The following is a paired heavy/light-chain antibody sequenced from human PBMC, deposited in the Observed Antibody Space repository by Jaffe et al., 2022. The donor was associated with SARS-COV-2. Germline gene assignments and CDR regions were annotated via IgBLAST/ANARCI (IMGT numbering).Light chain of an antibody. CDR1: ESLLHSDGNTY. Sequence: DIVMTQTPLSSPVTLGQPASISCRSSESLLHSDGNTYLSWLQQRPGQPPRLLIYKTSNRLSGVPDRFSGSGAGTDFTLRINKVEAEDVGIYYCMQVTQFPHTFGQGTKLEMK. V-gene: IGKV2-24*01. J-gene: IGKJ2*01. CDR3: MQVTQFPHT. CDR2: KTS.
Heavy chain of an antibody. J-gene: IGHJ4*02. D-gene: IGHD3-10*01. V-gene: IGHV3-48*01. Sequence: EVQVVESGGTLVQPGGSLRLSCAASGFIFSNYDISWVRQAPGKGLEWVSHISASGGTINYADSVKGRFTISRDNARDSLYLQMNSLRVEDTAVYYCARGYGSGNYYLWGQGTLVTVSS. CDR2: ISASGGTI. CDR3: ARGYGSGNYYL. CDR1: GFIFSNYD.